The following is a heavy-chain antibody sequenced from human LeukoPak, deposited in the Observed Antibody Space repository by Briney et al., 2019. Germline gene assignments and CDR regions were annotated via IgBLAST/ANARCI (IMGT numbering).Heavy chain of an antibody. Sequence: GSLRLSCAASGFTFSSYEMNWVRQAPGKGLEWVSYISSSGSTIYYADSVKGRFTISRDNAKNSLYLHMNSLRDEDTAVYYCSRDLLLADNGGSSAHDYWGQGTLVTVSS. V-gene: IGHV3-48*03. CDR1: GFTFSSYE. CDR3: SRDLLLADNGGSSAHDY. CDR2: ISSSGSTI. J-gene: IGHJ4*02. D-gene: IGHD2-15*01.